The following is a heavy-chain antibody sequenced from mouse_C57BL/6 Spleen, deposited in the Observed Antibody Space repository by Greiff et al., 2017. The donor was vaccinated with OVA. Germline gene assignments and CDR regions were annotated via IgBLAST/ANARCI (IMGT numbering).Heavy chain of an antibody. CDR2: ISYDGSN. J-gene: IGHJ4*01. D-gene: IGHD2-1*01. Sequence: DVKLQESGPGLVKPSQSLSLTCSVSGYSITSGYYWNWIRQFPGNKLEWMGYISYDGSNNYNPSLKNRISITRDTSKNQFFLKLNSVTTEDTATYYCAREALYFYAMGYWGQGTSVTVSS. CDR3: AREALYFYAMGY. V-gene: IGHV3-6*01. CDR1: GYSITSGYY.